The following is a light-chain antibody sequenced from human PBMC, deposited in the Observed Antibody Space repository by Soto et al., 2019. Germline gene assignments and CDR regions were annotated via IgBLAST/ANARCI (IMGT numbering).Light chain of an antibody. Sequence: AIQMTQSPSSLSASEGDRVTISGRASQGIGNALGWYQQKKGKTPKVLIYGASNLQSGVPPRFRGSGSGTDFTLALSRLQPEDSETYYCLQDINYPWTFGQGTKVDIK. V-gene: IGKV1-6*01. J-gene: IGKJ1*01. CDR2: GAS. CDR1: QGIGNA. CDR3: LQDINYPWT.